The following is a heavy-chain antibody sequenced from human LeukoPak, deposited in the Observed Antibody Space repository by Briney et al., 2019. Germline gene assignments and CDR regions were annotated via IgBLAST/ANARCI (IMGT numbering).Heavy chain of an antibody. D-gene: IGHD6-19*01. CDR2: ISYDGSNK. V-gene: IGHV3-30*03. CDR1: GFTFSSYG. CDR3: AGRSGPYWYFDL. J-gene: IGHJ2*01. Sequence: PGGSLRLSCAGSGFTFSSYGMHWVRQAPGKGLEWVAVISYDGSNKYYADSVKGRFTISRDNSKNTLYLQMNSLRAEDTAVYYCAGRSGPYWYFDLWGRGTLVTVSS.